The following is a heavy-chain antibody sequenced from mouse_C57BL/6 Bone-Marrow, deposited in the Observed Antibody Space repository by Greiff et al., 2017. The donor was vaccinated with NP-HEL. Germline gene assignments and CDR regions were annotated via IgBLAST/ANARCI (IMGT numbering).Heavy chain of an antibody. V-gene: IGHV1-15*01. CDR2: IDPETGGT. CDR3: TGRAYYGSSYGYFDV. D-gene: IGHD1-1*01. CDR1: GYTFTDYE. J-gene: IGHJ1*03. Sequence: QVQLQQSGAELVRPGASVTLSCKASGYTFTDYEMHWVKQTPVHGLEWIGAIDPETGGTAYNQKFKGKAILTADKSSSTAYMELRSLTSEDSAVYYCTGRAYYGSSYGYFDVWGTGTTVTVSS.